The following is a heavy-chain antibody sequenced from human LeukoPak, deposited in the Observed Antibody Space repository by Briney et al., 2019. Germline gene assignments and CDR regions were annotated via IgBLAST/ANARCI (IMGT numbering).Heavy chain of an antibody. CDR1: GNIFTGYY. V-gene: IGHV1-18*04. Sequence: GASVKVSCKASGNIFTGYYLHWVRQAPGQGLEWMGWISAYNGNTNYAQKLQGRVTMTTDTSTSTAYMELRSLRSDDTAVYYCARVVRGLITMVRGVIITPSWFDPWGQGTLVTVSS. CDR2: ISAYNGNT. D-gene: IGHD3-10*01. CDR3: ARVVRGLITMVRGVIITPSWFDP. J-gene: IGHJ5*02.